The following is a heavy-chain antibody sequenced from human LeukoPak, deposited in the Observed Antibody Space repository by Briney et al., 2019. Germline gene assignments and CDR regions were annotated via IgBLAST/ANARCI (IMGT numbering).Heavy chain of an antibody. J-gene: IGHJ3*02. V-gene: IGHV1-18*01. CDR2: ISAYNGNT. CDR1: GYTFTSYG. D-gene: IGHD4-17*01. CDR3: ARDIGTDYGDFSDAFDI. Sequence: ASVKVSCKASGYTFTSYGISWVRQAPGQGLEWMGWISAYNGNTNYVQKLQGRVTMTTDTSTSTAYMELRSLRSDDTAVYYCARDIGTDYGDFSDAFDIWGQGTMVTVSS.